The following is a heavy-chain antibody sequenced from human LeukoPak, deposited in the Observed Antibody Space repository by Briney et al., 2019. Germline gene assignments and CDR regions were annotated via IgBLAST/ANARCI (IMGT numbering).Heavy chain of an antibody. Sequence: ASVTVSCKASGYTFTGYDMHWVRQAPGQGLEWMGWISAYNGNTNYAQKLQGRVTMTTDTATSTAYMELRSLRSDDTAVYYCARDGQQLVCWTYPYYYYYYYMDVWGKGTTVTVSS. V-gene: IGHV1-18*04. CDR3: ARDGQQLVCWTYPYYYYYYYMDV. CDR2: ISAYNGNT. CDR1: GYTFTGYD. J-gene: IGHJ6*03. D-gene: IGHD6-13*01.